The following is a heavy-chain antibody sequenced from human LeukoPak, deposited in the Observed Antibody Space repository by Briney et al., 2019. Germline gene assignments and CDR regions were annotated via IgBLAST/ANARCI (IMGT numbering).Heavy chain of an antibody. CDR1: GGSISSYY. J-gene: IGHJ3*02. Sequence: PSETLSLTCTVSGGSISSYYWSWIRQPPGKGLEWIGYIYYSVSTNYNPSLKSRVTISVDTSKNQFSLKLSSVTAADTAVYYCASTLGPNDGFDIWGQGTMVTVSS. D-gene: IGHD7-27*01. CDR3: ASTLGPNDGFDI. V-gene: IGHV4-59*08. CDR2: IYYSVST.